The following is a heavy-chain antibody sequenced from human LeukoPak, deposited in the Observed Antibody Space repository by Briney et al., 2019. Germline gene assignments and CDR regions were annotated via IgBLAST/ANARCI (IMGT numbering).Heavy chain of an antibody. D-gene: IGHD2-15*01. CDR1: GFTFSSYA. J-gene: IGHJ6*02. V-gene: IGHV3-23*01. CDR3: ARDLDCSGGACPRRGMDV. Sequence: GGSLRLSCAASGFTFSSYAMSWVRQAPGKGLEWVSAISGSGGSTYYADSVKGRFTISRDDSKNSLYLQMNSLRVEDTAVYYCARDLDCSGGACPRRGMDVWGQGTTVTVSS. CDR2: ISGSGGST.